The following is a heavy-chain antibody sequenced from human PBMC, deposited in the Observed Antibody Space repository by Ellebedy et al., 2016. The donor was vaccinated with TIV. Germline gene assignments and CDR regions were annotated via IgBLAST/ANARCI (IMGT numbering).Heavy chain of an antibody. CDR3: GREGYWTVTS. Sequence: GESLKISCAASGFSFGIYTMNWVRQAPGRGLEWVSAIGSGGADTYYADSVKGRFTISRDNSRNTLYLQMNSLKTEDTAVYYCGREGYWTVTSWGQGTLVTVSS. V-gene: IGHV3-23*01. CDR1: GFSFGIYT. CDR2: IGSGGADT. D-gene: IGHD2-8*02. J-gene: IGHJ5*02.